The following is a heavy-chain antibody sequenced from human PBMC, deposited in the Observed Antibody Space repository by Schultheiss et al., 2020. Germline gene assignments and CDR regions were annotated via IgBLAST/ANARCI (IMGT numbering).Heavy chain of an antibody. CDR2: INPNSGGT. D-gene: IGHD6-13*01. J-gene: IGHJ5*02. Sequence: ASVKVSCKASGYTFTGYYMHWVRQAPGQGLEWMGWINPNSGGTNYAQKFQGRVTMTRDTSISTAYMELNRLRSDDTAVYYCARDSSGSSSWDPWGQGTLVTVSS. CDR3: ARDSSGSSSWDP. CDR1: GYTFTGYY. V-gene: IGHV1-2*02.